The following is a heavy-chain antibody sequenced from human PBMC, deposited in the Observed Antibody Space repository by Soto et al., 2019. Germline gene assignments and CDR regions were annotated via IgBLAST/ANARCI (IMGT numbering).Heavy chain of an antibody. CDR3: ATELGENPASPVDA. V-gene: IGHV1-69*01. CDR1: GVTFSSET. Sequence: QVQLVQSGADVKKPGSSVNVSCQASGVTFSSETLGWVRQAPGQGLEWVGGIIPLFGTASYAQKFQGRVTITADESTSTVYMELSSLRSDDTAVYFCATELGENPASPVDAWGQGTLVTVSS. CDR2: IIPLFGTA. D-gene: IGHD3-10*01. J-gene: IGHJ5*02.